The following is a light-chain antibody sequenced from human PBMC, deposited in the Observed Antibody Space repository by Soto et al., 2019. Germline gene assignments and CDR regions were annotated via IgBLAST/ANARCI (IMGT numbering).Light chain of an antibody. CDR3: QQYNTYCT. CDR2: DAS. Sequence: DIHMTQSPSTLSASVGDRVTITCRASQSISSRLAWYQQKPGKAPKLLIYDASDLERGVPSKFSGSGSGTELNLTISRLQPDDFATYYCQQYNTYCTFGQGTKVEVK. V-gene: IGKV1-5*01. CDR1: QSISSR. J-gene: IGKJ1*01.